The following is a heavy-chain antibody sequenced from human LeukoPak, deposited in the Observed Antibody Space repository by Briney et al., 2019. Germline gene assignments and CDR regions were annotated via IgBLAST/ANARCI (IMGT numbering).Heavy chain of an antibody. CDR1: GFTFGDYA. CDR2: ISYGSNTK. J-gene: IGHJ4*02. CDR3: ARGGSDTAMAHDY. D-gene: IGHD5-18*01. V-gene: IGHV3-30-3*01. Sequence: GGSLRLSCAASGFTFGDYAMHWFRQAPGKGLEWVAVISYGSNTKHYADSVKGRFTISRDDAKNTLYLQVNSLRAEDTAVYFCARGGSDTAMAHDYWGQGTLVTVSS.